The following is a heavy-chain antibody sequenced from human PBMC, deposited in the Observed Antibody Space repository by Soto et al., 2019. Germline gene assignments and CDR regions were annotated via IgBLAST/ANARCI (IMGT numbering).Heavy chain of an antibody. CDR2: IYPSGMP. CDR1: GGSISNAAYS. D-gene: IGHD3-16*01. Sequence: SETLSLTCTVSGGSISNAAYSWSWIRQPPGKGLEWIGYIYPSGMPSYNPSLRSRVTISIDRSNDQFSLNLKSVTAADTAVYYRAGGGEFYVLDVWGQGTTVTVSS. J-gene: IGHJ6*02. CDR3: AGGGEFYVLDV. V-gene: IGHV4-30-2*01.